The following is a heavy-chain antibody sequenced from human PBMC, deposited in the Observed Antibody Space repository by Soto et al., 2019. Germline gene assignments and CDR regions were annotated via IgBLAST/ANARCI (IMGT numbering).Heavy chain of an antibody. Sequence: EVQLLESGGGLVQPGGSLRLSCAASGFPFSSYAMSWVRHAPDKGLEWVSAIDFTGAGTYYADSVKGRFTISRDNSKNKLYLQMSSLRAEDTAVYFCARRFSSSSFYFDYWGQGTLVTVSS. CDR2: IDFTGAGT. J-gene: IGHJ4*02. CDR1: GFPFSSYA. CDR3: ARRFSSSSFYFDY. D-gene: IGHD6-6*01. V-gene: IGHV3-23*01.